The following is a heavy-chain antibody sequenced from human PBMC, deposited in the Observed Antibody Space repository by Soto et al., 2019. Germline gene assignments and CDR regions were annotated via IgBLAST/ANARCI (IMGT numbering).Heavy chain of an antibody. CDR1: GFTFSMYW. V-gene: IGHV3-74*01. CDR2: INNDGSST. J-gene: IGHJ5*02. CDR3: ARDERYNWPDP. Sequence: GGSLRLSCAASGFTFSMYWMHWVRQAPGKGLVWVSRINNDGSSTIYADSVKGRFTISRDNSKNTLYLQMNSLRDEDTAVYFCARDERYNWPDPRGKGSLVTVSS. D-gene: IGHD6-25*01.